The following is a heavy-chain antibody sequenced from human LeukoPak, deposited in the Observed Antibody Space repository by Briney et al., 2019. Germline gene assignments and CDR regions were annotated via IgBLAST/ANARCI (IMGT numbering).Heavy chain of an antibody. CDR2: INTDGSST. CDR1: GFTFSSYW. V-gene: IGHV3-74*01. Sequence: GGSLRLSCAASGFTFSSYWMHWVRQAPGKGLVWVSRINTDGSSTSYADSVKGRFTISRDNAKNTLYLQMNSLRAEDTAVYYCAREEQWLVSDAFDIWGQGTMVTVSS. J-gene: IGHJ3*02. D-gene: IGHD6-19*01. CDR3: AREEQWLVSDAFDI.